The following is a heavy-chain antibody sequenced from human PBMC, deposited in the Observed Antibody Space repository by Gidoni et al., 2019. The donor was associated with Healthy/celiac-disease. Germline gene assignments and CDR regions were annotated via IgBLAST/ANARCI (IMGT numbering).Heavy chain of an antibody. CDR1: GGTFSSYA. Sequence: QVQLVQSGAEVQKTGSSVKVSCKASGGTFSSYAISWVRQAPGQGLEWMGGIIPIFGTANYAQKFQGRVTITADESTSTAYMELSSLRSEDTAVYYCARASLELRNYYYYYGMDVWGQGTTVTVSS. J-gene: IGHJ6*02. CDR2: IIPIFGTA. CDR3: ARASLELRNYYYYYGMDV. V-gene: IGHV1-69*01. D-gene: IGHD1-7*01.